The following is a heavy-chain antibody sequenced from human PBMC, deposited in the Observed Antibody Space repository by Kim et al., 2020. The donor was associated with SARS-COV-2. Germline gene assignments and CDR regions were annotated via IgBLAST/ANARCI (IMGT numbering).Heavy chain of an antibody. J-gene: IGHJ4*02. Sequence: ASVKVSCKASGYTFSTYYMNWVRQAPGQRLEWMGWINPGNGNTKYSQEIQGRVTITRDTSASTVYMELSSLRSEDTAVYYCARPAVSGSGTWGYWGQGTVVTVSS. V-gene: IGHV1-3*01. D-gene: IGHD3-10*01. CDR3: ARPAVSGSGTWGY. CDR2: INPGNGNT. CDR1: GYTFSTYY.